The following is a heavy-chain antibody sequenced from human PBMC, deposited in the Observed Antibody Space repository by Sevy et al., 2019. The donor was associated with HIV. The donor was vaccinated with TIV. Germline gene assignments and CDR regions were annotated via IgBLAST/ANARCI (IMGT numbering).Heavy chain of an antibody. CDR3: ARGHSDSLTNFDY. D-gene: IGHD2-21*02. CDR2: ISSGGAYI. CDR1: GFSFSSYT. V-gene: IGHV3-21*01. J-gene: IGHJ4*02. Sequence: GGSLRLSCAGSGFSFSSYTINWVRQAPGKGLEWVASISSGGAYIQYGDSVKGRFTISRDNAKKSLFLQMNSLRAEDTAVYFCARGHSDSLTNFDYWGQGTLVTVSS.